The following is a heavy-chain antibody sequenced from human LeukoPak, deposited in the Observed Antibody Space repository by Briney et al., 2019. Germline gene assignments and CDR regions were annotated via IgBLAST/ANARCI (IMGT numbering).Heavy chain of an antibody. D-gene: IGHD3-16*01. CDR2: ISYDGSNK. CDR3: ARDWGIEIAAIFDY. Sequence: GGSPRLSCAASGFTFSSYAMHWVRQAPGKGLEWVAVISYDGSNKYYADSVKGRFTISRDNSKNTLYLQMNSLRAEDTAVYYCARDWGIEIAAIFDYWGQGTLVTVSS. V-gene: IGHV3-30*04. J-gene: IGHJ4*02. CDR1: GFTFSSYA.